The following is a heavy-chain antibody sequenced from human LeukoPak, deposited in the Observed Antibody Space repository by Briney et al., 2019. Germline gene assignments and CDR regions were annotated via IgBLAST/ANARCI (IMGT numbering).Heavy chain of an antibody. Sequence: GGSLRLSCAASGFTFSSYGMHWVRQAPGKGLEWVAFIRYDGSNKYYADSVKGRFTISRDNPKNTLYLQMNSLRVEDTAVYFCATTSPLDWLLTVSESFEHWGQGTLVTVSS. CDR3: ATTSPLDWLLTVSESFEH. V-gene: IGHV3-30*02. D-gene: IGHD3/OR15-3a*01. CDR1: GFTFSSYG. CDR2: IRYDGSNK. J-gene: IGHJ1*01.